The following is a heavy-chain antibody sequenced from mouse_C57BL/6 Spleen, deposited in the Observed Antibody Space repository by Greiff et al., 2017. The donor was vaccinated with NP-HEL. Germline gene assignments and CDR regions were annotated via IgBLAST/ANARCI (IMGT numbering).Heavy chain of an antibody. CDR2: ISDGGSYT. CDR1: GFTFSSYA. J-gene: IGHJ4*01. D-gene: IGHD3-3*01. Sequence: EVKLMESGGGLVKPGGSLKLSCAASGFTFSSYAMSWVRQTPEKRLEWVATISDGGSYTYYPDNVKGRFTISRDNAKNNLYLQMSHLKSEDTAMYYCARDPVRDAMDYWGQGTSVTVSS. V-gene: IGHV5-4*01. CDR3: ARDPVRDAMDY.